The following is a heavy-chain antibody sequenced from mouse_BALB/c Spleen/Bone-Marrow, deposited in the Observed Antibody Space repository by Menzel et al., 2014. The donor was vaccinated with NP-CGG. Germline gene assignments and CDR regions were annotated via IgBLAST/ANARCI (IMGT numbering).Heavy chain of an antibody. Sequence: QVQLKHSGPELVKPGASVKISCKASGYTFTDYYINWVKQKPGQGLEWIGWIYPRNNNTKYNERFKDKATLTVDTPSSTAYMQLSSPTSEDTAVYFCARGITTATFAYWGQGTLVTVSA. V-gene: IGHV1-84*02. D-gene: IGHD1-2*01. CDR2: IYPRNNNT. CDR1: GYTFTDYY. J-gene: IGHJ3*01. CDR3: ARGITTATFAY.